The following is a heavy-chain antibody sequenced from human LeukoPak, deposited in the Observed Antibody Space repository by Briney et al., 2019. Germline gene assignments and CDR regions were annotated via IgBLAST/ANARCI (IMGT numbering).Heavy chain of an antibody. D-gene: IGHD2-15*01. CDR1: GFMFSNYW. CDR3: ARLPADDSVFDH. V-gene: IGHV3-7*01. CDR2: IKREGSEK. Sequence: GGSLRLSCAASGFMFSNYWMTWVRQAPGRGLEWVANIKREGSEKHYVESVKGRLTISRDNAKNLLYLQMNSLRAEDTAVYYCARLPADDSVFDHWGQGTLVTVSS. J-gene: IGHJ4*02.